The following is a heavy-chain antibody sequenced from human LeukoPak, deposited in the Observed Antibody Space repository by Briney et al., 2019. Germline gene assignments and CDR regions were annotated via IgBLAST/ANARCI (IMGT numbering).Heavy chain of an antibody. CDR1: GYTFTDSY. V-gene: IGHV1-2*02. Sequence: ASVKVSCKASGYTFTDSYMHWVRQAPGQGLEWMGWINPNSGGTNYAQKFQGRVTMTRDTSISTAYMELSRLRSDDTAVYYCALNLVATINFDYWGQGTLVTVSS. D-gene: IGHD5-12*01. CDR2: INPNSGGT. CDR3: ALNLVATINFDY. J-gene: IGHJ4*02.